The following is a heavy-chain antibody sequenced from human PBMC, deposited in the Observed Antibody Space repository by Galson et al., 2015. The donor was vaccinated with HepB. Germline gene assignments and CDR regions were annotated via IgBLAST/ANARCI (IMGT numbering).Heavy chain of an antibody. CDR2: IYCSGST. CDR3: ARDVATGHFDY. V-gene: IGHV4-31*03. Sequence: TLSLACTVSGGSISSGGYYWSWIRQHPGKGLEWIGYIYCSGSTYYNPSLKSRVTISVDTSKNQFSLKLSSVTAADTAAYYCARDVATGHFDYWGQGTLVTVSS. J-gene: IGHJ4*02. CDR1: GGSISSGGYY. D-gene: IGHD1-26*01.